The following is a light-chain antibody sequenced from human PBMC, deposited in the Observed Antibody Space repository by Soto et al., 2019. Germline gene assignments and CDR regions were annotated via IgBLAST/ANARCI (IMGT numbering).Light chain of an antibody. CDR3: QQSYSTLWT. J-gene: IGKJ1*01. V-gene: IGKV1-39*01. Sequence: DIQMTQSPSSLSASAGDRVTMACRASQSISNYLNCYQQKPWKAPNLLIYAASSLQSGVPSRFSGSGSRTDFTLTISSLQPEDFATYYCQQSYSTLWTFGQGTKVDIK. CDR1: QSISNY. CDR2: AAS.